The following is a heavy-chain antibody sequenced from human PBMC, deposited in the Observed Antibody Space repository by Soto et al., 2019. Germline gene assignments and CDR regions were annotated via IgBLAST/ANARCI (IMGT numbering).Heavy chain of an antibody. V-gene: IGHV3-30*18. J-gene: IGHJ4*02. CDR3: AKGRNSIVGAKYYFDY. D-gene: IGHD1-26*01. Sequence: GSLRLSCAASGFTFSSYGMHWVRQAPGKGLEWVAVISYDGSNKYYADSVKGRFTISRDNSKNTLYLQMNSLRAEDTAVYYCAKGRNSIVGAKYYFDYWGQGTLVTVSS. CDR2: ISYDGSNK. CDR1: GFTFSSYG.